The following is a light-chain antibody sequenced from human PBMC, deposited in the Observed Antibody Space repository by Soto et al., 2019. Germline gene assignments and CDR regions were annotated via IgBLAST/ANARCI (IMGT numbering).Light chain of an antibody. CDR2: AGS. CDR3: MQTLETPRT. V-gene: IGKV2-28*01. J-gene: IGKJ5*01. CDR1: QSLLHTNGYNY. Sequence: DILMTQSPLSLPVTPGEPASVSCRSSQSLLHTNGYNYLDWFLQRPGQSPQLLIYAGSTRASGVPDRFRGSGSGTDFTLKISRVEAEDVGVYYCMQTLETPRTFGQGTRLEIK.